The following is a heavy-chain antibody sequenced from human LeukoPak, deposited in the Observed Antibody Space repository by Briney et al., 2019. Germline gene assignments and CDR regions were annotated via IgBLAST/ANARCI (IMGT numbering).Heavy chain of an antibody. J-gene: IGHJ3*02. D-gene: IGHD2-15*01. CDR2: INPSGGST. Sequence: GASVKVSCKASGYTFTSYYMHWVRQAPGQGLEWMGIINPSGGSTSYAQKFQGRVTMTRDTSTSTAYMELSSLRSEDTAVYYCARDGTGYQDAFDIWGQGTMVTVSS. CDR3: ARDGTGYQDAFDI. V-gene: IGHV1-46*01. CDR1: GYTFTSYY.